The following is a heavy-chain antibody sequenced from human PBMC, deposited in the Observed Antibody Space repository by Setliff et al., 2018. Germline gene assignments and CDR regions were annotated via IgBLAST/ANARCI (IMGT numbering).Heavy chain of an antibody. CDR2: ITPVLGTI. Sequence: SVKVSCKPSGHTLIGYYFHRVRQAPGQGPEWMGRITPVLGTIDYSQKFQGRVTITADESTRTVNMEMSSLKSEDTALYYCARGAVNWAAFNIWGQGTLVTVSS. CDR1: GHTLIGYY. D-gene: IGHD3-16*01. J-gene: IGHJ3*02. CDR3: ARGAVNWAAFNI. V-gene: IGHV1-69*11.